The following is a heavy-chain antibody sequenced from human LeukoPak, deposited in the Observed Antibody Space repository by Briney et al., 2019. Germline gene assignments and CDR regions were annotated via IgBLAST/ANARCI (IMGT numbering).Heavy chain of an antibody. CDR1: GGSISSGGYY. J-gene: IGHJ5*02. CDR3: ARSRLPAAIYWFDP. CDR2: IYYSGST. Sequence: SETLSLTCTVSGGSISSGGYYWSWIRQHPGKGLEWIGYIYYSGSTYYNLSLKSRVTISVDTSKNQFSLKLSSVTAADTAVYYCARSRLPAAIYWFDPWGQGTLVTVSS. D-gene: IGHD2-2*01. V-gene: IGHV4-31*03.